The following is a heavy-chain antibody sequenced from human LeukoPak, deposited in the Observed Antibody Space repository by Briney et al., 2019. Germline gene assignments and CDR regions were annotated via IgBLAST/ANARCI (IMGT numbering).Heavy chain of an antibody. J-gene: IGHJ4*02. CDR3: ASLTHGGSGSYILDY. Sequence: SVTVSCKASGGIFTNYAISWVRQAPRHRLEWMGRFIPISARGKNAQQFHGRLTITADKSTTTAYMELSGLRSDDTAVYYCASLTHGGSGSYILDYWGQGTLVTASP. CDR1: GGIFTNYA. CDR2: FIPISARG. V-gene: IGHV1-69*04. D-gene: IGHD3-10*01.